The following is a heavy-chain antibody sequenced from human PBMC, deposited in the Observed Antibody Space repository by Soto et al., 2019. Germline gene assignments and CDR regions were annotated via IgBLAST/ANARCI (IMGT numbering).Heavy chain of an antibody. CDR3: AIIKNLAYCGGDCYAEYFQH. V-gene: IGHV1-18*01. Sequence: GASVKVSCKASGYTFTSYGISWVRQAPGQGLEWMGWISAYNGNTNYAQKLQGRVTMTTDTSTSTAYMELRSLRSDDTAVYYCAIIKNLAYCGGDCYAEYFQHWGQGTLVTVSS. CDR2: ISAYNGNT. J-gene: IGHJ1*01. CDR1: GYTFTSYG. D-gene: IGHD2-21*02.